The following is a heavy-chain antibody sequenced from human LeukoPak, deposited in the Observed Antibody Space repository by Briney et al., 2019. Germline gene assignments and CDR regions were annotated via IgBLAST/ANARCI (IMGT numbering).Heavy chain of an antibody. CDR1: GGSISSYY. CDR3: ARAGGSGYVSV. V-gene: IGHV4-59*01. CDR2: IYYSGST. D-gene: IGHD5-12*01. J-gene: IGHJ3*01. Sequence: SETLSLTCTVSGGSISSYYWSWIRQPPGKGLEWIGYIYYSGSTNYNPSLKSRVTISVDTSKNQFSLKLSSVTAADTAVYYCARAGGSGYVSVWGQGTMVTVSS.